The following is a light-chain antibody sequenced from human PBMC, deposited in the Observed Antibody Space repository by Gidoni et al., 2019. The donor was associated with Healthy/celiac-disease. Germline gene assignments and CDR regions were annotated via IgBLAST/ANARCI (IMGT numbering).Light chain of an antibody. CDR1: QDISNY. J-gene: IGKJ3*01. CDR2: DAS. Sequence: DIHMTQSPSALSASGGDRVTITCQASQDISNYLSWYQQKPGKAPKLLIYDASNLEKGVPSRFSGSGSETDFTFTISSLQPEDIATYYCQQYDNLPLTFGPXTKVEIK. V-gene: IGKV1-33*01. CDR3: QQYDNLPLT.